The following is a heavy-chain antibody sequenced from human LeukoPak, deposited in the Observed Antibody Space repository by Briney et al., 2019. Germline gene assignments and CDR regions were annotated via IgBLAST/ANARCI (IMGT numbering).Heavy chain of an antibody. CDR2: IYYSGST. CDR3: ARGVTIFGVVGYRFDY. Sequence: PSETLSLTCTVSGGSVSSHYWSWIRQPPGKGLEWIGYIYYSGSTYYNPSLKSRVTISVDRSKNQFSLNLRSVTAADTAVYYCARGVTIFGVVGYRFDYWGQGTLVTVSS. D-gene: IGHD3-3*01. V-gene: IGHV4-59*02. J-gene: IGHJ4*02. CDR1: GGSVSSHY.